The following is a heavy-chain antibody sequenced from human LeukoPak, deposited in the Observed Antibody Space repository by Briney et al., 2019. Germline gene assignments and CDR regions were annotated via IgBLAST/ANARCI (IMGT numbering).Heavy chain of an antibody. J-gene: IGHJ6*02. CDR2: TYYRSKWYN. D-gene: IGHD1-14*01. CDR1: GDSVSSNSAT. CDR3: ASRKAATFGMDV. V-gene: IGHV6-1*01. Sequence: PSQTLSLTCAISGDSVSSNSATWNWIRQSPSRGLEWLGRTYYRSKWYNDYAVSMKSRITINPDTSKNPYSLQLNSVTPEDTAVYYCASRKAATFGMDVWGQGTTVTVSS.